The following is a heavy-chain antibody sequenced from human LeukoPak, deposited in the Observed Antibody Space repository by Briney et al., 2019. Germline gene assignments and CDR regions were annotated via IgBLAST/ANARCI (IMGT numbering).Heavy chain of an antibody. CDR3: ARGDYYDSSVDY. V-gene: IGHV3-23*01. Sequence: GGSLRLSCAASGFTFSSYAMSWVRQAPGKGLEWVSAISGSGGSTYYADSVKGRFTISRDNSKNTLYLQMNSLRAEDTAVYFCARGDYYDSSVDYWGQGTLATVSS. CDR1: GFTFSSYA. CDR2: ISGSGGST. D-gene: IGHD3-22*01. J-gene: IGHJ4*02.